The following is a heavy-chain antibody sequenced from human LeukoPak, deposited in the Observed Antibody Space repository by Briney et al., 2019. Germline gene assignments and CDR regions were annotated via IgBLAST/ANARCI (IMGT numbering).Heavy chain of an antibody. D-gene: IGHD3-16*01. Sequence: PGGSLRLSCAASGFTFSSYAMSWVRQAPGKGLEWVPAISGSGGSTYYADSVKGRFTISRDNSKNTLYLQMNSLRAEDTAVYYCAKSRTPSVWGSPHWFDPWGQGTLVTVSS. CDR1: GFTFSSYA. CDR3: AKSRTPSVWGSPHWFDP. J-gene: IGHJ5*02. V-gene: IGHV3-23*01. CDR2: ISGSGGST.